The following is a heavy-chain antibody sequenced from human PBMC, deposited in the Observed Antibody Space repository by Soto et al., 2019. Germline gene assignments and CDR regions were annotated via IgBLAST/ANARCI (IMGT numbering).Heavy chain of an antibody. Sequence: QVQLVQSGAEVKKPGASVKVSCKASGYTFTSYYMHWVRQAPGQGLEWMGIINPSGGSTSYAQKFQGRVTMTRDTSTSTVYMELSSLSSEDTAVYYCALLSAKIYYYYYYGMDVWGQGTTVTVSS. CDR1: GYTFTSYY. CDR3: ALLSAKIYYYYYYGMDV. CDR2: INPSGGST. V-gene: IGHV1-46*01. D-gene: IGHD2-21*01. J-gene: IGHJ6*02.